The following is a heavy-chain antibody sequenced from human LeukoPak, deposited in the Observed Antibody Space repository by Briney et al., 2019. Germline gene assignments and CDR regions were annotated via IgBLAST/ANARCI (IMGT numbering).Heavy chain of an antibody. CDR3: AKEVEVSPGPDY. Sequence: GGSLRLSCTASGFTFSSLAMTWVRQAPGKGLEWVSTIRSNGDTTYNADSVKGRFTISRDNSKNTLYLQMNSLRAEDTAVYYCAKEVEVSPGPDYWGQGTLVTVSS. J-gene: IGHJ4*02. D-gene: IGHD2-15*01. CDR1: GFTFSSLA. V-gene: IGHV3-23*01. CDR2: IRSNGDTT.